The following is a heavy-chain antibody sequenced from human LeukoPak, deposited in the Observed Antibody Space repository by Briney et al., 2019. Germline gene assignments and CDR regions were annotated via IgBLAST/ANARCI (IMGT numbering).Heavy chain of an antibody. CDR2: IFYSGGT. CDR1: EGSISSGVYY. Sequence: SETLSHTRTLSEGSISSGVYYWSWTRPPPGKGLEWFGYIFYSGGTSYNPPLKTRYPITVHTSKNQFSLKVSSVNAADTAVDYCGREQREGWYFDLWGRGTLVTVST. V-gene: IGHV4-30-4*01. J-gene: IGHJ2*01. CDR3: GREQREGWYFDL. D-gene: IGHD6-25*01.